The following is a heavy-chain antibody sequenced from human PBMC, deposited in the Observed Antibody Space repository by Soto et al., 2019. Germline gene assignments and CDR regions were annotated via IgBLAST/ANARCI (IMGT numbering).Heavy chain of an antibody. Sequence: SETLSLTSAVYGGSFSGYYWSWFRQPAWKGLEWIGEINHSGSTNYNPSLKSRVTISVDTSKNQFSLKLSSVTAADTAVYYCARGSPIMITFGGVIVNYYYYGMDVWGQGTTVTVS. CDR3: ARGSPIMITFGGVIVNYYYYGMDV. J-gene: IGHJ6*02. CDR1: GGSFSGYY. D-gene: IGHD3-16*02. V-gene: IGHV4-34*01. CDR2: INHSGST.